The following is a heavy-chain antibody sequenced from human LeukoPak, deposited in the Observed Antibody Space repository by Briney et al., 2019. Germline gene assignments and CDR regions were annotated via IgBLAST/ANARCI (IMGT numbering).Heavy chain of an antibody. Sequence: SETLSLTCAVYGGSFSGYYWSWIRQPPGKGLEWIGEINHSGSTSYNPSLKSRVTISVDTSKNHFSLKLTSVTAADTAVYYCARSDSSGFLSWFDPWGQGTLVTVSS. CDR2: INHSGST. D-gene: IGHD3-22*01. V-gene: IGHV4-34*01. CDR1: GGSFSGYY. J-gene: IGHJ5*02. CDR3: ARSDSSGFLSWFDP.